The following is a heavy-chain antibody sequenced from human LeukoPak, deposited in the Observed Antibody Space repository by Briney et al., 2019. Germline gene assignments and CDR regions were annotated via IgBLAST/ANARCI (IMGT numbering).Heavy chain of an antibody. CDR1: GFTFSRHS. CDR2: ISWNSGSI. D-gene: IGHD3-10*02. Sequence: GGSLRLSCAASGFTFSRHSTNWVRQAPGKCLEWVSGISWNSGSIGYADSVKGRFTISRDNAKNSLYLQMNSLRAEDTAVYYCAELGITMIGGVWGKGTTVTISS. J-gene: IGHJ6*04. CDR3: AELGITMIGGV. V-gene: IGHV3-48*04.